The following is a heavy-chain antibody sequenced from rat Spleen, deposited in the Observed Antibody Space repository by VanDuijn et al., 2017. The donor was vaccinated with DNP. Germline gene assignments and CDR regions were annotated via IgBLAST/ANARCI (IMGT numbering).Heavy chain of an antibody. CDR1: GFSLTRYA. V-gene: IGHV2-27*01. D-gene: IGHD1-12*01. CDR3: ARSGGGFRRYYALDV. CDR2: IQNGGTT. Sequence: QVQLKESGPGLVQSSRTLSLSCTVSGFSLTRYAVAWVRQPPGKGLEWMGRIQNGGTTEYSSVLKSRLSLSRDTSKSQVFLKMNSVQTDDTAMYFCARSGGGFRRYYALDVWGQGTSVTVSS. J-gene: IGHJ4*01.